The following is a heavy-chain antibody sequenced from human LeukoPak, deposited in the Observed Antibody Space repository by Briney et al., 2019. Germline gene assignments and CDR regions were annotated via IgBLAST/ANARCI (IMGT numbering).Heavy chain of an antibody. CDR3: AKDFSSGWPYCFGY. D-gene: IGHD6-19*01. CDR1: GFTFSSYT. Sequence: PGGSLRLSCAASGFTFSSYTMNWVRQTPGKGLEWVSSISSSSSYIYYADSVKGRFTISRDNAKNSLYLQMNSLRAEDTALYYCAKDFSSGWPYCFGYWGQGTLVTVSS. CDR2: ISSSSSYI. J-gene: IGHJ4*02. V-gene: IGHV3-21*01.